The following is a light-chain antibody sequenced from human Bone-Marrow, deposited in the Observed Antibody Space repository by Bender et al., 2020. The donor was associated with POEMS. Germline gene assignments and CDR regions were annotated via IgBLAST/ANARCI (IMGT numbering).Light chain of an antibody. Sequence: QSALTQPASVSGSPGQSITISCTGTSSDVGGYHYVSWYQKYPGKAPKLVIFDVSKRPAGVSHRFSGSKSGNTASLTISGLQAEDEADYYCCSYAGSRTFDVFGTGTKVTVL. CDR2: DVS. CDR3: CSYAGSRTFDV. V-gene: IGLV2-23*02. J-gene: IGLJ1*01. CDR1: SSDVGGYHY.